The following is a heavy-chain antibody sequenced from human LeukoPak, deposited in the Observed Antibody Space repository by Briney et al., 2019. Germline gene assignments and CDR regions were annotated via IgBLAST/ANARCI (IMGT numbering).Heavy chain of an antibody. D-gene: IGHD3-3*01. Sequence: SVKVSCPASGYTFTSYYINWVRQATGKGLECMGFMYTNSSNTGYAHKFQGRVTIPRNNSISTLYIEMSSLRAEDTAVYYCARAAPDCWSGYYNYWGQGTLVTVSS. CDR2: MYTNSSNT. CDR3: ARAAPDCWSGYYNY. V-gene: IGHV1-8*03. J-gene: IGHJ4*02. CDR1: GYTFTSYY.